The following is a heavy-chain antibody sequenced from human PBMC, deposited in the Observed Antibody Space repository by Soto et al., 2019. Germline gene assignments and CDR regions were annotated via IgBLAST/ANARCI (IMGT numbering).Heavy chain of an antibody. D-gene: IGHD5-12*01. J-gene: IGHJ4*02. CDR1: GGSFSGYY. CDR2: INHSGST. Sequence: SETLSLTCAVYGGSFSGYYWSWIRQPPGRGLEWIGEINHSGSTNYNPSLKSRVTISVDTSKNQFSLKLSSVTAADTAVYYCARRGYSGYDSRYYFDYWGQGTLVTVSS. V-gene: IGHV4-34*01. CDR3: ARRGYSGYDSRYYFDY.